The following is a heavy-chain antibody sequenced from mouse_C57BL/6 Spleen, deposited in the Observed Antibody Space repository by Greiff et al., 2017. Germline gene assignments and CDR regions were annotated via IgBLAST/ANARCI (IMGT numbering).Heavy chain of an antibody. Sequence: QVQLQQPGAELVKPGASVKMSCKASGYTFTSYWITWVKQRPGQGLEWIGDIYPGSGSTNYNGKFKSKVTLTVDTSSSTAYMQLSSLTTEDSTVYCCARSSRWVFDYWGQGTTLTVSS. V-gene: IGHV1-55*01. CDR3: ARSSRWVFDY. D-gene: IGHD2-3*01. CDR2: IYPGSGST. CDR1: GYTFTSYW. J-gene: IGHJ2*01.